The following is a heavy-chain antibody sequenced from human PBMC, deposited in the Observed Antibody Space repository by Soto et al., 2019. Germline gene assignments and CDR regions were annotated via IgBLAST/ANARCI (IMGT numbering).Heavy chain of an antibody. CDR2: IDSDGTST. Sequence: GGSLRLSCAASGFTLSTYWMHWVRQAPGKGLVWVSRIDSDGTSTKYADSVKGRFTISRDNAKNTLYLQMNSLRAEDTAVYYCARGGGPGSGSYNWLDPWGQGTLVTVSS. V-gene: IGHV3-74*03. CDR3: ARGGGPGSGSYNWLDP. J-gene: IGHJ5*02. D-gene: IGHD6-19*01. CDR1: GFTLSTYW.